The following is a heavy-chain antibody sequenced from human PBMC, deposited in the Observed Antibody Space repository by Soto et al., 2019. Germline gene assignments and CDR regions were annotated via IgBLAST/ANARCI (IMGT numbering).Heavy chain of an antibody. CDR2: MNPNSGNT. Sequence: GASVKVCCKASGYTLTSYDINWVRQAPGQGLEWMGWMNPNSGNTGSAQKFQGRVTMTRNTSISTVHMELSSLRSEDTAVYYCAGRDILSGYFSYWGQGTQVTVSS. V-gene: IGHV1-8*01. CDR3: AGRDILSGYFSY. CDR1: GYTLTSYD. D-gene: IGHD3-9*01. J-gene: IGHJ4*02.